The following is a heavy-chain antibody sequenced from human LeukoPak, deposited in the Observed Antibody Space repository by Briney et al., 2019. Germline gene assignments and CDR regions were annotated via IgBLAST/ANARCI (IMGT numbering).Heavy chain of an antibody. D-gene: IGHD2-21*02. Sequence: GGSPRLSCAASRFTFSSYWMQWVRQAPGKGLVWVSRINGDGRTTSYAESMNGRLTICRDNPKYTLYLQMNSLRAEESVLYYCAREGFVTFQIRGQG. J-gene: IGHJ6*01. CDR2: INGDGRTT. CDR1: RFTFSSYW. V-gene: IGHV3-74*01. CDR3: AREGFVTFQI.